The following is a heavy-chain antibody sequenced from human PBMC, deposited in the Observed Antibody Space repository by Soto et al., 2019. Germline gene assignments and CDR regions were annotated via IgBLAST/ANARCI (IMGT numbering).Heavy chain of an antibody. CDR3: AREPGYYYGSGPLYYYGMDV. CDR2: IWYDGSNK. Sequence: VGSLRLSCAASGFTFSSYGMHWVRQAPGKGLEWVAVIWYDGSNKYYADSVKGRFTISRDNSKNTLYLQMNSLRAEDTAVYYCAREPGYYYGSGPLYYYGMDVWGQGTTVTVSS. J-gene: IGHJ6*02. CDR1: GFTFSSYG. V-gene: IGHV3-33*01. D-gene: IGHD3-10*01.